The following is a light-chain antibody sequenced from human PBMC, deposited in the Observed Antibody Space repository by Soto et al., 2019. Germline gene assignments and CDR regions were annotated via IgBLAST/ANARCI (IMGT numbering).Light chain of an antibody. V-gene: IGKV1-9*01. CDR1: QGISSY. CDR2: AAS. J-gene: IGKJ1*01. Sequence: DIQLTQSPSFLSASVGDRVTITCRASQGISSYLAWYQKKPGKAPKLLMYAASTLQSGVPSRFSGSGSGTEFTLTISSLQPEDFATYYCQQSYSTPRTFGQGTKVDIK. CDR3: QQSYSTPRT.